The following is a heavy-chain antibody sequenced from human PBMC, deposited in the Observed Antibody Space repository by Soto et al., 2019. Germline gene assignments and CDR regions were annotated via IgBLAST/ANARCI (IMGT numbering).Heavy chain of an antibody. CDR1: GYSFTSYW. J-gene: IGHJ6*02. Sequence: PGESLKISCKGSGYSFTSYWIGWVRQMPGKGLEWMGIIYPGDSDTRYSPSFQGQVTISADKSISTAYLQWSSLKASDTAMYYCARLPRAIDYYYYYGMDVWGQGTTVTVSS. D-gene: IGHD2-21*01. CDR3: ARLPRAIDYYYYYGMDV. CDR2: IYPGDSDT. V-gene: IGHV5-51*01.